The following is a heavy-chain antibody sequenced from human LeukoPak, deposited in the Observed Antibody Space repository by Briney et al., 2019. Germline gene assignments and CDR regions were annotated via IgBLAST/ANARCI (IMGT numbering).Heavy chain of an antibody. CDR3: ARRYCSSTTCDAFDV. Sequence: PGGSLRLSCAASGFTFSDYYMSWIRQAPGKGLEWVSSISSSGTYMYYADSVKGRFSISRDNAKNSLYLQMNSLRAEDTAVFYCARRYCSSTTCDAFDVWGQGTRVTVSS. J-gene: IGHJ3*01. V-gene: IGHV3-11*04. CDR2: ISSSGTYM. D-gene: IGHD2-2*01. CDR1: GFTFSDYY.